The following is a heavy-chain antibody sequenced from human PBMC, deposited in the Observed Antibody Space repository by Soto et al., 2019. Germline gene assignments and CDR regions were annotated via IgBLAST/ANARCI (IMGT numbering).Heavy chain of an antibody. D-gene: IGHD6-6*01. CDR3: ARGPTPYSSSSSY. V-gene: IGHV4-34*01. J-gene: IGHJ4*02. CDR2: INHSGST. CDR1: GGSFSGYY. Sequence: SETLSLTCAVYGGSFSGYYWSWIRQPPGKGLEWIGEINHSGSTNYNPSLKSRVTISVDTSKNQFSLKLSSVTAADTAVYYCARGPTPYSSSSSYWGQGTLVTVSS.